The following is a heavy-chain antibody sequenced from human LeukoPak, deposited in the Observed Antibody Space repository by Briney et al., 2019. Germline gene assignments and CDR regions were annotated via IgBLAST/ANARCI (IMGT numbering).Heavy chain of an antibody. Sequence: PGGSLRLSCAASGFTFDDYAMHWVRQAPGKGLEWVSGITWNSGSIGYADALKGRFTISRDNAKNSVYLQIKSLRPEDTAIYYCAKGSIQWRLVFPDSWGQGTLVTVSS. J-gene: IGHJ4*02. D-gene: IGHD6-19*01. CDR2: ITWNSGSI. V-gene: IGHV3-9*01. CDR3: AKGSIQWRLVFPDS. CDR1: GFTFDDYA.